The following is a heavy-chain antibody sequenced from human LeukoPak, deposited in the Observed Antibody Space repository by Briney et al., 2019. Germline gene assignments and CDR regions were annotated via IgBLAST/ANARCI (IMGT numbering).Heavy chain of an antibody. CDR3: AKSNYYDSSGYPSGMQYYFDY. CDR1: GFTFDDYA. V-gene: IGHV3-43D*03. Sequence: GGSLRLSCAASGFTFDDYAMHWVRQAPGKGLEWVSPISWDGGSTYYADSVKGRFTISRDNSKNSLYLQMNSLRAEDTALYYCAKSNYYDSSGYPSGMQYYFDYWGQGTLVTVSS. CDR2: ISWDGGST. D-gene: IGHD3-22*01. J-gene: IGHJ4*02.